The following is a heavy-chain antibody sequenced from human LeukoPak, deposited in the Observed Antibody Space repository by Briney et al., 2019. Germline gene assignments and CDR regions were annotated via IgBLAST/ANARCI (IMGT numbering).Heavy chain of an antibody. Sequence: ASVKVSCKASGGTFSSYAISWVRQAPGQGLEWMGGIISIFGTANYAQKFQGRVTIAADESTSTAYMELSSLRSEDTAVYYCATHPGSGWLLYYYYYGMDVWGKGTTVTVSS. CDR1: GGTFSSYA. V-gene: IGHV1-69*13. CDR3: ATHPGSGWLLYYYYYGMDV. CDR2: IISIFGTA. D-gene: IGHD6-19*01. J-gene: IGHJ6*04.